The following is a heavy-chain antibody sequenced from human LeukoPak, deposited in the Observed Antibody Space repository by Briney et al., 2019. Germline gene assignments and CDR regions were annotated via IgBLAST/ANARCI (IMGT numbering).Heavy chain of an antibody. Sequence: GGSLRLSCEASGFTFSSYSMNWVRQAPGKGLEWVSYISSSSSSIYYVDSVKGRFTISRDNAKDSLYLQMTSLRAEDTAVYYCGRVYCGGGGCYLDYWGQGTLVAVSS. V-gene: IGHV3-48*04. CDR2: ISSSSSSI. CDR1: GFTFSSYS. J-gene: IGHJ4*02. CDR3: GRVYCGGGGCYLDY. D-gene: IGHD2-15*01.